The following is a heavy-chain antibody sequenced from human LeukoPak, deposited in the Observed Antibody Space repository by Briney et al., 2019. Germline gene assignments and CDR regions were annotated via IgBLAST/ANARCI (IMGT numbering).Heavy chain of an antibody. CDR3: AKGGDGRYYSRADH. CDR2: VGGSASGT. Sequence: PGGSLRLSCAASGFIFSSYTMSWVRQAPGKGLEWVSTVGGSASGTFYADSVKGRFTISRDNSKNTLYLQMNSLRAEDTAVYYCAKGGDGRYYSRADHWGQGTLVTVSS. V-gene: IGHV3-23*01. J-gene: IGHJ5*02. CDR1: GFIFSSYT. D-gene: IGHD2-21*01.